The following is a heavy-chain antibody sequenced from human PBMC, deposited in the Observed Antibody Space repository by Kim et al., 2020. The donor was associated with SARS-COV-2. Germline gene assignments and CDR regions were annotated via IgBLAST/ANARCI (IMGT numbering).Heavy chain of an antibody. V-gene: IGHV4-34*01. CDR1: GGSFSGYY. D-gene: IGHD3-22*01. CDR3: ASSGNYYDSSGYHSA. J-gene: IGHJ5*02. Sequence: SETLSLTCAVYGGSFSGYYWRWIRQPPGKGLEWIGEINHSGSTNYNPSLKSRVTISVDTSKNQFSLKLSSVTAADTAVYYCASSGNYYDSSGYHSAWSQGTLVTVSS. CDR2: INHSGST.